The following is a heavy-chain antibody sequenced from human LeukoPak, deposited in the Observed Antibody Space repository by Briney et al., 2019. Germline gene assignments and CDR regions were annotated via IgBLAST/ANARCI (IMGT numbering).Heavy chain of an antibody. V-gene: IGHV4-34*01. D-gene: IGHD6-19*01. CDR2: INHSGST. J-gene: IGHJ4*02. CDR1: GGSFSGYY. CDR3: ARESTTVAGTFDY. Sequence: PSETLSLTCAVYGGSFSGYYWSWIRQPPGKGLEWIGEINHSGSTNYNPSLKNRVTISVDTSKHQFSLKLGSVTAADTAMYYCARESTTVAGTFDYWGQGTLVTVSS.